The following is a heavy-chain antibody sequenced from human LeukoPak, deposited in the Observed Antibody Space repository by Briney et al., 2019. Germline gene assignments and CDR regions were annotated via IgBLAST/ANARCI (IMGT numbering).Heavy chain of an antibody. J-gene: IGHJ5*02. CDR2: IYYSGST. V-gene: IGHV4-59*01. Sequence: SETLSLTCTVSGGSFSSYYWSWIRQPPGKGLEWIGYIYYSGSTNYNPSLKSRVTISVDTSKNQVSLKLRSVTAADTAVYYCARDRAHCSSTSCYEGPPNWFDPWGQGTLVTVSS. CDR3: ARDRAHCSSTSCYEGPPNWFDP. CDR1: GGSFSSYY. D-gene: IGHD2-2*01.